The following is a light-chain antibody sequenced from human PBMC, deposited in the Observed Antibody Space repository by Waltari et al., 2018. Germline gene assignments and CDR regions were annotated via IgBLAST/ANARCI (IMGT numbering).Light chain of an antibody. CDR3: QQGSMWPLT. V-gene: IGKV3-11*01. CDR1: ESIASH. Sequence: EIVLTQSPATLSLSPGQRATLSCRASESIASHLAWFRQKPGQPPRLLSYDASTRATGIPARFSGSGFGTDFTLTISSLEPEDFAVYFCQQGSMWPLTFGGGTTVEIK. J-gene: IGKJ4*01. CDR2: DAS.